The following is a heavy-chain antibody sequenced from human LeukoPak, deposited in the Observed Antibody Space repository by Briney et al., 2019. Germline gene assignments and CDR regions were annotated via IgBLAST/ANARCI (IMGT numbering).Heavy chain of an antibody. J-gene: IGHJ3*02. CDR2: IYYSGST. Sequence: SETLSLTRTVSGGSISSYYWSWIRQPPGKGLEWIGYIYYSGSTNYNPSLKSRVTISVDTSKNQFSLKLSSVTAADTAVYYCARLAVAGTGVMDAFDIWGQGTMVTVSS. D-gene: IGHD6-19*01. CDR3: ARLAVAGTGVMDAFDI. V-gene: IGHV4-59*08. CDR1: GGSISSYY.